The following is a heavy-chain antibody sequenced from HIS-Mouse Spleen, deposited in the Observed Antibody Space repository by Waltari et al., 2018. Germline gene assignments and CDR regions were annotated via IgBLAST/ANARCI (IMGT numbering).Heavy chain of an antibody. CDR3: ARIAEGYTSGWYAFDY. CDR1: GFSLSTSGMF. J-gene: IGHJ4*02. V-gene: IGHV2-70*15. D-gene: IGHD6-19*01. Sequence: QVTLRESGHALVKPTQTLTLTCTFSGFSLSTSGMFVSWIRQPPGKALEWLARIDWDDDKYYSTSLKTRLTISRDTSKNQVVLTMTNMDPLDTATYYCARIAEGYTSGWYAFDYWGQGTLVTVSS. CDR2: IDWDDDK.